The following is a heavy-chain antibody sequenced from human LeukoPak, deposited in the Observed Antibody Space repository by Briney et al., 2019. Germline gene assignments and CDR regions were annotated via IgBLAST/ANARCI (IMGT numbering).Heavy chain of an antibody. D-gene: IGHD6-19*01. J-gene: IGHJ3*02. Sequence: GGSLRLSCAASGFTFSSYGMHWVRQAPGKGLEWVAVISYDGSNKYYADSVKGRFTISRDNSKNTLYLQMNSLRAEDTAVYYCAKNLAVAASLYSLWPDAFDIWGQGTMVTVSS. CDR1: GFTFSSYG. V-gene: IGHV3-30*18. CDR2: ISYDGSNK. CDR3: AKNLAVAASLYSLWPDAFDI.